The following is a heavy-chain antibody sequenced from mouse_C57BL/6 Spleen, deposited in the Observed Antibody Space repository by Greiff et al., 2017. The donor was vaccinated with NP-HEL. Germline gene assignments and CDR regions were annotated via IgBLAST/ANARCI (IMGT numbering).Heavy chain of an antibody. Sequence: EVNVVESGGGLVKPGGSLKLSCAASGFTFSSYAMSWVRQTPEKRLEWVATISDGGSYTYYPDNVKGRFTISRDNAKNNLYLQRSHLKSEDTAMYYCARDHYYDDWYFDVWGTGTTVTVSS. CDR1: GFTFSSYA. V-gene: IGHV5-4*01. CDR3: ARDHYYDDWYFDV. CDR2: ISDGGSYT. J-gene: IGHJ1*03. D-gene: IGHD1-1*01.